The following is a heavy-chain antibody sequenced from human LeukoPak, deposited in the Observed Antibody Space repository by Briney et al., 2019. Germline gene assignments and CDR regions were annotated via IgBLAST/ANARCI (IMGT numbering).Heavy chain of an antibody. D-gene: IGHD3-22*01. Sequence: GGSLRLSCAASGFTFSSYGMPWVRQAPGKGLEWVAVIWYDGSNKYYADSVKGRFTISRDNSKNTLYLQMNSLRAEDTAVYYCARDSDNSGYYYSTSFDYWGQGTLVTVSS. CDR3: ARDSDNSGYYYSTSFDY. J-gene: IGHJ4*02. V-gene: IGHV3-33*01. CDR1: GFTFSSYG. CDR2: IWYDGSNK.